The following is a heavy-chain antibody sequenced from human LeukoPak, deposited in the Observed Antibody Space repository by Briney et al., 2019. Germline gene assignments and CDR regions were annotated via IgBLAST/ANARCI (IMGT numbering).Heavy chain of an antibody. V-gene: IGHV3-21*01. J-gene: IGHJ4*02. CDR3: ARDIGGKVLELYFDY. CDR2: ISSSSSYI. D-gene: IGHD4-23*01. Sequence: PGGSLRLSCAASGFTFSSYSMNWVRQAPGKGLEWVSSISSSSSYIYYADSVKGRFTISRDNAKNPLYLQMNSLRAEDTAVYYCARDIGGKVLELYFDYWGQGTLVTVSS. CDR1: GFTFSSYS.